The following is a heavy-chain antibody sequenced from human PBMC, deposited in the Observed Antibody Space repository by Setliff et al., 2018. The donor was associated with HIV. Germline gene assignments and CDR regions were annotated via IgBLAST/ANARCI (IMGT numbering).Heavy chain of an antibody. CDR2: ITSCGST. D-gene: IGHD3-10*01. J-gene: IGHJ5*02. Sequence: QPGGSLRLSCAASGFTFSSYAMSWVRQTPEKGLEWVSIITSCGSTYYADSVKGRFTISRDNSKNTLYLQMNSLRAEDTAVYYCARRIDDSGSFPDKNWFDTWGQGSLVTVSS. V-gene: IGHV3-23*01. CDR1: GFTFSSYA. CDR3: ARRIDDSGSFPDKNWFDT.